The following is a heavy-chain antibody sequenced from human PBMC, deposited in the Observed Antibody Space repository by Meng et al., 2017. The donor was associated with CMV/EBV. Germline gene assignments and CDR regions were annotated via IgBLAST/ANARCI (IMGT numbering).Heavy chain of an antibody. CDR2: IIPIFGTA. J-gene: IGHJ4*02. CDR3: ARNQPSRGWSHEDY. V-gene: IGHV1-69*12. Sequence: QGQLVQSGAEVKKLGSSVKVSCKASGGTFSSYAISWVRQAPGQGLEWMGGIIPIFGTANYAQKFQGRVTITADESTSTAYMELSSLRSEDTAVYYCARNQPSRGWSHEDYWGQGTLVTVSS. CDR1: GGTFSSYA. D-gene: IGHD2-15*01.